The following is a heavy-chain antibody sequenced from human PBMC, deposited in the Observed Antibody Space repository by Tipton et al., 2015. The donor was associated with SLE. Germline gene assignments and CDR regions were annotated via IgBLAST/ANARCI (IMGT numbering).Heavy chain of an antibody. CDR3: ARDYSPEAYFDY. J-gene: IGHJ4*02. Sequence: TLSLTCTVSGYSISSGYYWGRIRQPPGKGLEWIGSIYHSGSTYYNPSLKSRVTISVDTSKNQFSLKLSSVTAADTAVYYCARDYSPEAYFDYLGQGTLVTVSS. CDR1: GYSISSGYY. CDR2: IYHSGST. V-gene: IGHV4-38-2*02. D-gene: IGHD6-13*01.